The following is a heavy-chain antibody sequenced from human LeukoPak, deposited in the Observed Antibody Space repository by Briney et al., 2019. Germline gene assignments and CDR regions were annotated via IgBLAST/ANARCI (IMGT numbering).Heavy chain of an antibody. CDR2: ISSSSSTI. CDR3: ARVLHKRNYDSSTYYGY. D-gene: IGHD3-22*01. Sequence: GGSLRLSCAASGFTFSSYSMNWVRQAPGKGLEWVSYISSSSSTIYYADSVKGRFTISRDNAKNSLYLQMNSLRAEDTAVYYCARVLHKRNYDSSTYYGYWGQGTLVTVSS. J-gene: IGHJ4*02. V-gene: IGHV3-48*01. CDR1: GFTFSSYS.